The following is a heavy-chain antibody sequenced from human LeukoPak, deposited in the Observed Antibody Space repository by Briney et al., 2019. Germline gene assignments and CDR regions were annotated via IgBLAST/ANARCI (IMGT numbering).Heavy chain of an antibody. D-gene: IGHD2-15*01. V-gene: IGHV4-59*01. J-gene: IGHJ6*03. CDR1: GGSISSYY. Sequence: SETLSLTCTVSGGSISSYYWSWIRQPPGKGLDWIGYIYYSWSTHHKPPLKSRVTISVDTSKNQFSLKLSSVTGAETAVYYCARAAPLNPIYYYYYMDVWGKGTTVTVSS. CDR2: IYYSWST. CDR3: ARAAPLNPIYYYYYMDV.